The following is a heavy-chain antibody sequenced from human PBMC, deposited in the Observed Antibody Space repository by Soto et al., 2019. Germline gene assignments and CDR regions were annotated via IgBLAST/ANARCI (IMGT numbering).Heavy chain of an antibody. CDR1: GYSFTSYW. V-gene: IGHV5-51*01. CDR2: IYPGDSDT. CDR3: ARGAEYCISTSCRDAFDI. Sequence: PGESLKISCKGSGYSFTSYWIGWVRQMPGKGLEWMGVIYPGDSDTRYSPSFQGQVTMTRDTSISTAYMELSRLRSDDTAVYYCARGAEYCISTSCRDAFDIWGQGTMVTVSS. J-gene: IGHJ3*02. D-gene: IGHD2-2*01.